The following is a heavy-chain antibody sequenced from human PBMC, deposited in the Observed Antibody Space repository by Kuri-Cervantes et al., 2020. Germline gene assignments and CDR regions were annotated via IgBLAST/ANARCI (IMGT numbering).Heavy chain of an antibody. D-gene: IGHD5-24*01. CDR3: ARDDRRDGYVRDV. J-gene: IGHJ6*02. CDR2: IYTSGST. CDR1: GGSISSGSYH. V-gene: IGHV4-61*02. Sequence: SETLSLTCTVSGGSISSGSYHWSWIRQPAGKGLEWIGRIYTSGSTNYNPSLKSRVTISVDTSKNQFSLKLSSVTAADTAVYYCARDDRRDGYVRDVWGQGTTVTVSS.